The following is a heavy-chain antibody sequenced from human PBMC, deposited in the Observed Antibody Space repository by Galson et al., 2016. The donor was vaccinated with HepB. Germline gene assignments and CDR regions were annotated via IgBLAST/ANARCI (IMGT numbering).Heavy chain of an antibody. J-gene: IGHJ5*02. V-gene: IGHV3-21*01. Sequence: SLRLSCAASGFTFSSYTMTWFRQAPGRGLEWVASLSGSRGYIYYADSVKGRFTISRDNTKNSLSLQMKSLGIDDTAVYYCARGGGSASSWGQGTLVLVS. D-gene: IGHD3-10*01. CDR2: LSGSRGYI. CDR3: ARGGGSASS. CDR1: GFTFSSYT.